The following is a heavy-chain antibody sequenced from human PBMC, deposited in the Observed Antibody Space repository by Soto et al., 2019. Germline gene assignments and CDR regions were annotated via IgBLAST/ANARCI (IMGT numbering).Heavy chain of an antibody. Sequence: QVHLVQSGAEVKKPGASVKVSCQGSGYAFTTYGITWVRQAPGQGLEWMGWISAHNGNTNYAQKLQRRVTVTRDTSTSTAYMELRSLRYDDTAVYYCARGRYGDYWGQAALVTVSS. V-gene: IGHV1-18*01. CDR3: ARGRYGDY. J-gene: IGHJ4*02. CDR2: ISAHNGNT. CDR1: GYAFTTYG. D-gene: IGHD1-1*01.